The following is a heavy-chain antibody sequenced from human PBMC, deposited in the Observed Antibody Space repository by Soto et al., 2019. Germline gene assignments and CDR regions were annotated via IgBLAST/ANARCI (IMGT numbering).Heavy chain of an antibody. J-gene: IGHJ4*02. Sequence: PGGSLRLSCAASGFTFSSYVMTWVRQAPGKGLEWVSTISGSGDSTYYADSVKGRFTISRDFSKSTLYLQMNSLRAEDTAVYYCAKDWRYSSSSFFDYWGQGTLVTVSS. V-gene: IGHV3-23*01. D-gene: IGHD6-6*01. CDR3: AKDWRYSSSSFFDY. CDR2: ISGSGDST. CDR1: GFTFSSYV.